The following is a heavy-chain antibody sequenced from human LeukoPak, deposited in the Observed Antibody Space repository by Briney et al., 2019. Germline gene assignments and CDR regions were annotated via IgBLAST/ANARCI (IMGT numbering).Heavy chain of an antibody. Sequence: SETLSLTCTVSGYSISSGYYWGWIRQPPGKGLEWIGNIYHSGSTYYNPSLKSRVTISVDTSKNQFSLKLSSVTAADTAVYYCARESRITIFGGGFNFFDYWGQGTLVTVSS. D-gene: IGHD3-3*01. CDR3: ARESRITIFGGGFNFFDY. CDR2: IYHSGST. CDR1: GYSISSGYY. V-gene: IGHV4-38-2*02. J-gene: IGHJ4*02.